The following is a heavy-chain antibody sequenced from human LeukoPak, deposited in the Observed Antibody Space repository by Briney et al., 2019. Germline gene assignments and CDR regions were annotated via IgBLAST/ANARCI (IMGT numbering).Heavy chain of an antibody. D-gene: IGHD4-17*01. CDR3: ARTGATVKYYYYMDV. CDR1: GGSFSGYY. CDR2: INHSGST. V-gene: IGHV4-34*01. Sequence: PSETLSLTCAVYGGSFSGYYWSWIRQPPGKGLQWIGEINHSGSTNYNPSLKSRVTISVDTSKNQFSLKLSSVTAADTAVYYCARTGATVKYYYYMDVWGKGTTVTISS. J-gene: IGHJ6*03.